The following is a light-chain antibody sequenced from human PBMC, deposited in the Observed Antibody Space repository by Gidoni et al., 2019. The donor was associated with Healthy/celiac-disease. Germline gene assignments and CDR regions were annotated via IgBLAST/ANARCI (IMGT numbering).Light chain of an antibody. Sequence: DIQMTPSPSTLSASVGDRVTITCWASQSISSWLAWYQQKPGKAPKLLIYKASSLESGVPSRFSGSGSGTEFTLTISSLQPDDFATYYCQQYNSYSCSFGQGTKLEIK. CDR2: KAS. CDR1: QSISSW. CDR3: QQYNSYSCS. V-gene: IGKV1-5*03. J-gene: IGKJ2*04.